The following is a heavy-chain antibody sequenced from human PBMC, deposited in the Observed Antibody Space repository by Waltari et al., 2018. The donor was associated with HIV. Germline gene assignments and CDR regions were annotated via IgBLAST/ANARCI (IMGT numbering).Heavy chain of an antibody. D-gene: IGHD3-10*01. Sequence: EVQLVESGGGLVQPGGYLRISCAASGFTLSSFGMSWVRQAPGKWLEWVANIKQDGSEKYYVDSVNGRFTISRDNAENSLYLQMNSLRAEDTAVYYCARGGFYGSGSKVNWGQGTLVTVSS. CDR1: GFTLSSFG. CDR3: ARGGFYGSGSKVN. J-gene: IGHJ4*02. V-gene: IGHV3-7*04. CDR2: IKQDGSEK.